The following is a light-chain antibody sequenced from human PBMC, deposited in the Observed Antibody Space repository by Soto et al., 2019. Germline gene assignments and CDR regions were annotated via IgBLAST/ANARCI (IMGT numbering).Light chain of an antibody. Sequence: QSALTQPASVSGSPGQSITISCTGTSSDVGGYDHVSWYQQHPGKAPKLMISKVSNRPSGISDRFSGSKSGNTASLTISGLQAEDEADYYCSSYTISTTVIFGGGTQLTVL. V-gene: IGLV2-14*01. CDR1: SSDVGGYDH. CDR2: KVS. J-gene: IGLJ2*01. CDR3: SSYTISTTVI.